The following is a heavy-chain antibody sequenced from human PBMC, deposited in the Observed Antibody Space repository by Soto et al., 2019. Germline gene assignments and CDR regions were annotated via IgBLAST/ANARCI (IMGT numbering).Heavy chain of an antibody. CDR3: ARTSNWGSLYYGMDV. V-gene: IGHV5-10-1*01. J-gene: IGHJ6*02. CDR2: IDPSDSYT. Sequence: GESLKISCXGSGYSFTTYWISWVRQMPGKGLEWMGRIDPSDSYTNYSPSFQGHVTISSDKSITTAYLQWSSLEASDTAKYYCARTSNWGSLYYGMDVWGQGTTVTVSS. D-gene: IGHD7-27*01. CDR1: GYSFTTYW.